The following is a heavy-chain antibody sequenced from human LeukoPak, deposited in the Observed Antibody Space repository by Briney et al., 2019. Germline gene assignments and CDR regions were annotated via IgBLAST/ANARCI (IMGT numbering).Heavy chain of an antibody. Sequence: VASVKVSCKASGYTFTSYYMHWVRQAPGQGLEWMGIINPSGGSTSYAQKFQGRVTMTRDASTSTVYMELSSLRSEDTAVYYCATLHGDDFDYWGQGTLVTVSS. J-gene: IGHJ4*02. V-gene: IGHV1-46*01. CDR1: GYTFTSYY. CDR2: INPSGGST. D-gene: IGHD4-17*01. CDR3: ATLHGDDFDY.